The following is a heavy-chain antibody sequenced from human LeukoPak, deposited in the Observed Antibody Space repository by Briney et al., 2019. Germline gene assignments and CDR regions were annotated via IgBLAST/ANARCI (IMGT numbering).Heavy chain of an antibody. Sequence: SETLSLTCAVYGGSFSGYYWSWIRQPPGKGLEWSEEINHSGSTNYNPSLKSRVTISVDTSKNQFSLKPSSVTAADTAVYYCARHGGDYDFWSGYFGYWGQRTLVTVSS. V-gene: IGHV4-34*01. D-gene: IGHD3-3*01. CDR2: INHSGST. J-gene: IGHJ4*02. CDR1: GGSFSGYY. CDR3: ARHGGDYDFWSGYFGY.